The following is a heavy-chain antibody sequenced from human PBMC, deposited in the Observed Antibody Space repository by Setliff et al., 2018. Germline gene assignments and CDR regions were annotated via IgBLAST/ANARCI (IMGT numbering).Heavy chain of an antibody. CDR3: TRDQDYYGMDV. Sequence: GGSLRLSCAASGFTFSSYAMQWVRQAPGKGLEWVAVISYEGSKTYILDSVKGRFTISRDNTKNSLYLPMNSLRGEDTAVYHCTRDQDYYGMDVWGQGTTVTVSS. CDR1: GFTFSSYA. J-gene: IGHJ6*02. V-gene: IGHV3-30*04. CDR2: ISYEGSKT.